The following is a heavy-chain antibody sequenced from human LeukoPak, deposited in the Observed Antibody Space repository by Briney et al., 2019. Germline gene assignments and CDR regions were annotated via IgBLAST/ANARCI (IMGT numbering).Heavy chain of an antibody. CDR1: EFTFSSYA. CDR2: ISGSGDGT. D-gene: IGHD6-19*01. V-gene: IGHV3-23*01. Sequence: GGSLRLSCTASEFTFSSYAMNCVRQAPGKGLEWVSGISGSGDGTYYADSVKGRFTLSRDHSKNTLYLQMNSLRADDTAVYYCAKGGFIAVADDPFDYWGQGTLVTVSS. CDR3: AKGGFIAVADDPFDY. J-gene: IGHJ4*02.